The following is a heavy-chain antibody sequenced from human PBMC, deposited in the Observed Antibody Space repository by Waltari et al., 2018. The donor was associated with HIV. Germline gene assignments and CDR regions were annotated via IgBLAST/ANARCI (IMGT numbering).Heavy chain of an antibody. CDR1: GFTFSDYY. Sequence: QVQLVESGGDLVKPGGSLRLSCAASGFTFSDYYMNWIRQAPGKGLEWISYIGLSGVTVHYADSVTGRFTISRDNTENSLYLELNSLRVDDTAVYYCARSSNHYDASGYYRFDAYDIWGRGTMVTVSS. D-gene: IGHD3-22*01. V-gene: IGHV3-11*01. J-gene: IGHJ3*02. CDR2: IGLSGVTV. CDR3: ARSSNHYDASGYYRFDAYDI.